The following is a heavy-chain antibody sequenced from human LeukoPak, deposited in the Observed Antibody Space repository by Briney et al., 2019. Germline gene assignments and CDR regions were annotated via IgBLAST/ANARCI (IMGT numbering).Heavy chain of an antibody. D-gene: IGHD3-10*01. CDR1: GGSFSGYY. J-gene: IGHJ4*02. CDR2: INHSGST. CDR3: ARGRRLTYYYGSGSYYNPSRYFDY. V-gene: IGHV4-34*01. Sequence: NTSETLSLTCAVYGGSFSGYYWSWIRQPPGKGLEWIGEINHSGSTNYNPSLKSRVTISVDTSKNQFSLKLSSVTAADTAVYYCARGRRLTYYYGSGSYYNPSRYFDYWGQGTLVTVSS.